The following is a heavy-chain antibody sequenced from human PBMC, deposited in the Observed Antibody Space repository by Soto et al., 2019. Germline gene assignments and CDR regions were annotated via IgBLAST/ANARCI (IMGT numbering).Heavy chain of an antibody. CDR2: INHSGST. CDR3: AMGIPGLRYFDWLSLPPHYYYYGMDV. J-gene: IGHJ6*02. D-gene: IGHD3-9*01. V-gene: IGHV4-34*01. Sequence: SETLSLTCAVYGGSFSGYYWSWIRQPPGKGLEWIGEINHSGSTNYNPSLKSRVTISVDTSKNQFSLKLSSVTAADTAVYYCAMGIPGLRYFDWLSLPPHYYYYGMDVWGQGTTVTVSS. CDR1: GGSFSGYY.